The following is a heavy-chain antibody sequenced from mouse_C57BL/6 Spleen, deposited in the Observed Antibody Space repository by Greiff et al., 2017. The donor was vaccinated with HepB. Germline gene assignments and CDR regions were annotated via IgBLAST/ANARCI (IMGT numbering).Heavy chain of an antibody. CDR3: ARGWLLQTPFAY. Sequence: VQLKQPGAELVKPGASVKVSCKASGYTFTSYWMHWVKQRPGQGLEWIGRIHPSDSDTNYNQKFKGKATLTVDKSSSTAYMQLSSLTSEDSAVYYCARGWLLQTPFAYWGRGTLVTVSA. V-gene: IGHV1-74*01. J-gene: IGHJ3*01. CDR2: IHPSDSDT. D-gene: IGHD2-3*01. CDR1: GYTFTSYW.